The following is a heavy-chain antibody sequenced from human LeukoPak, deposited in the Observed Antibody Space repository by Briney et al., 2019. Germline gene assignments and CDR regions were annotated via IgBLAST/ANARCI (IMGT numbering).Heavy chain of an antibody. J-gene: IGHJ4*02. CDR3: AKGGKWDVTPFDY. D-gene: IGHD1-26*01. V-gene: IGHV3-23*01. CDR2: ISGGGGST. Sequence: HPGGSLRLSCAASGFTFTSYSMNWVRQAPGKGLEWVSTISGGGGSTYYADSVKGRFTISRDNSKNTLYLQVNSLRAEDTAVYYCAKGGKWDVTPFDYWGQGTQVTVSS. CDR1: GFTFTSYS.